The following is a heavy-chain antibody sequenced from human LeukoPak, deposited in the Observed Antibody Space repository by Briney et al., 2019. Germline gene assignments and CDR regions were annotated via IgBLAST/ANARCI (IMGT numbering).Heavy chain of an antibody. J-gene: IGHJ3*02. CDR1: GFTFSSYW. D-gene: IGHD2-2*01. V-gene: IGHV3-74*01. Sequence: PGGSLRLSCAAPGFTFSSYWIYWVRQVPGKGLVYVSRVNNDGSATTYADSVQGRFTISRDNAKNTVYLQMDSLRVEDTAIYYCARGGPYHAFDIWGQGTMVTVSS. CDR2: VNNDGSAT. CDR3: ARGGPYHAFDI.